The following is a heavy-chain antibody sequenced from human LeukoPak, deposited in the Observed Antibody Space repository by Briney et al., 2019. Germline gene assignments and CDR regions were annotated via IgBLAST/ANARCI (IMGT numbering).Heavy chain of an antibody. CDR2: ISGCGGST. V-gene: IGHV3-23*01. CDR3: ARGPHYGASPFDY. CDR1: GFTFSSYA. Sequence: GGSLRLSCAASGFTFSSYAMSWVRQAPGKGLEWVSAISGCGGSTYYADSVKGRFTISRDNSKNTLYLQMGSLRAEDMAVYYCARGPHYGASPFDYWGQGTLVTVSS. D-gene: IGHD4-17*01. J-gene: IGHJ4*02.